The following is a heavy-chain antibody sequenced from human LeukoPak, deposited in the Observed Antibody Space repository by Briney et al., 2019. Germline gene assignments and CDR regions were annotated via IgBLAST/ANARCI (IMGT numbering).Heavy chain of an antibody. J-gene: IGHJ4*02. Sequence: SVKVSCKASGGTFSSYAISWVRQAPGQGLEWMGGIIPIFGTANYAQEFQGRVTITTDESTSTAYMELSSLRSEDTAVYYCARDRADGYNYGGYFDYWGQGTLVTVSS. D-gene: IGHD5-24*01. CDR1: GGTFSSYA. CDR2: IIPIFGTA. V-gene: IGHV1-69*05. CDR3: ARDRADGYNYGGYFDY.